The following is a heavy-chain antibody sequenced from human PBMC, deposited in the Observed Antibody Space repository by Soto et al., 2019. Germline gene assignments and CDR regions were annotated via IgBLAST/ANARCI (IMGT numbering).Heavy chain of an antibody. Sequence: LSLTCTVSGGDFSNYYWSWIRQPPGKGLEWIGYVYYSGSTNYNPSLESRVTISLDTPKKQFSLRLSSVTAADTAVYYCARAKYSSGWHSDYWGQATLVTVSS. D-gene: IGHD6-19*01. J-gene: IGHJ4*02. CDR2: VYYSGST. CDR1: GGDFSNYY. CDR3: ARAKYSSGWHSDY. V-gene: IGHV4-59*01.